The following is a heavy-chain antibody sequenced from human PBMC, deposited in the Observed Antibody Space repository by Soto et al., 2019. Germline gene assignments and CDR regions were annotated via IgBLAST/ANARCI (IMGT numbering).Heavy chain of an antibody. J-gene: IGHJ4*02. CDR2: IVIGSDYT. CDR1: GFTFSDYY. CDR3: AXXXXXXAXDY. V-gene: IGHV3-11*05. Sequence: QVQLVESGGGLVKPGGSLRLSCAASGFTFSDYYMSWVRQAPGXGLEWVSYIVIGSDYTNYADSVKGRFTISRDNAKNSLYXXMXXXXXXXXXVXXXAXXXXXXAXDYWGQGTLVSVSS.